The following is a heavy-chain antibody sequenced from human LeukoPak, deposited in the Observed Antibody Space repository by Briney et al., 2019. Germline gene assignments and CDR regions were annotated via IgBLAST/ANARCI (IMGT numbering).Heavy chain of an antibody. D-gene: IGHD6-13*01. Sequence: GGSLRLSCAASGFTFNNYDMNWVRQAPGEGLEWVSYISSSGRTIYYADSVKGRFTISRDNAKNSLYLQMNSLRADDTAVYYCAREDASSSDYWGQGTLVTVSS. V-gene: IGHV3-48*03. J-gene: IGHJ4*02. CDR1: GFTFNNYD. CDR2: ISSSGRTI. CDR3: AREDASSSDY.